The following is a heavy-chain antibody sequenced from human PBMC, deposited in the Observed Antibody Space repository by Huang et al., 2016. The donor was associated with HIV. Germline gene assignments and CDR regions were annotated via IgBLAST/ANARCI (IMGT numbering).Heavy chain of an antibody. V-gene: IGHV4-34*02. CDR2: INHLVSP. CDR3: ARDATKNPRGWFDP. J-gene: IGHJ5*02. CDR1: GGSLSGYY. D-gene: IGHD3-10*01. Sequence: QVHLQQWGAGLLKSAETLSLTCAVYGGSLSGYYWSWLRQTPGKGLEWIGEINHLVSPNYNPSLKSRVSISMDGSKKQFFLKLRSISDADTAVYFCARDATKNPRGWFDPWGQGTLVTVSS.